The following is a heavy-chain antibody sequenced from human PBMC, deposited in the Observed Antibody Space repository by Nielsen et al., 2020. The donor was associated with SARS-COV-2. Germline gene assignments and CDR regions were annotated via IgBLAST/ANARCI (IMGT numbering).Heavy chain of an antibody. J-gene: IGHJ3*02. CDR1: GYTFTSYY. CDR3: ARDLGRRGGRPGAFDI. D-gene: IGHD3-16*01. Sequence: ASVKVSCKASGYTFTSYYIYWVRQAPGQGLEWMGIINPSGGSTSYAQKFQGRVTMTRDTSTSTVYMELSSLRSEDTAVYYCARDLGRRGGRPGAFDIWGQGTMVTVSS. V-gene: IGHV1-46*01. CDR2: INPSGGST.